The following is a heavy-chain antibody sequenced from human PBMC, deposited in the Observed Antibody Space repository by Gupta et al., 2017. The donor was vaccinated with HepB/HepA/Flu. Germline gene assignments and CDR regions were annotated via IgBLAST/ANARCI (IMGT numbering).Heavy chain of an antibody. CDR2: ISYDGSNK. V-gene: IGHV3-30-3*01. CDR1: GFTFSRYA. J-gene: IGHJ4*02. CDR3: ARDPVVSGYYDSSGYPDY. Sequence: QVQLVESGGGVVQPGRSLRLSCAASGFTFSRYAMTCVRQAPGKGLEWVAVISYDGSNKYYADSVKGRFTISRDNSKNTLYLQMNSLRAEDTAVYYCARDPVVSGYYDSSGYPDYWGQGTLVTVSS. D-gene: IGHD3-22*01.